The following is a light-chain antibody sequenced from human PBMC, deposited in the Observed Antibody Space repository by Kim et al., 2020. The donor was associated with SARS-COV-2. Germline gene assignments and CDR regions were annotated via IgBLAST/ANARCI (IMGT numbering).Light chain of an antibody. J-gene: IGKJ3*01. CDR2: KVS. Sequence: ISWGVSHSLVYRAGNIDLYLFHRRPGHSPRRLIYKVSSRDSGGPDRCSGGVSGTDFTLRISSVGAEDVWVYYCMQGTHCPFTFGPGTKVDIK. CDR3: MQGTHCPFT. CDR1: HSLVYRAGNID. V-gene: IGKV2-30*01.